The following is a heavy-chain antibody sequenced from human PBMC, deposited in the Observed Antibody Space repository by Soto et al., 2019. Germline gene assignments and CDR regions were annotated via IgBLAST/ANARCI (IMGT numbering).Heavy chain of an antibody. CDR3: ARDGAEEMTYYYYGMDV. V-gene: IGHV3-30-3*01. Sequence: PVGSLRLSCAPSGFTFSSYAMHWVGQAPDKGLEWVAVISYDGSNKYYADSVKGRFTISRDNSKNTLYLQMNSLRAEDTAVYYCARDGAEEMTYYYYGMDVWGQGTTVTVSS. J-gene: IGHJ6*02. CDR1: GFTFSSYA. CDR2: ISYDGSNK.